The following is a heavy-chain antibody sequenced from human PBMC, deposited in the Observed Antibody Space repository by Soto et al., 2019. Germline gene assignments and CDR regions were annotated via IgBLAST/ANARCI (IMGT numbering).Heavy chain of an antibody. CDR2: INAGNGNT. D-gene: IGHD3-22*01. V-gene: IGHV1-3*01. CDR1: GYTFTSYA. CDR3: ARGSGYYYLDDY. J-gene: IGHJ4*02. Sequence: ASVKVSCKASGYTFTSYAMHWVRQAPGQRLEWMGWINAGNGNTKYSQKFQGRVTITRDTSASTAYMELSSLRSEDTAVYFCARGSGYYYLDDYWGQGTLVTVSS.